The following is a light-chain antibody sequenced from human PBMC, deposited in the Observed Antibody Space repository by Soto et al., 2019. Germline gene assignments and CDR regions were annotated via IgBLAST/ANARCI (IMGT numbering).Light chain of an antibody. CDR1: QNVANY. CDR3: QQLNSYPF. V-gene: IGKV3-11*01. Sequence: EIVLTQSPATLSLSPGERATLSCRASQNVANYLDWYQQKPGQAPRLLIYESSNRATGIAARFSGSGSGTDFTLNISSLQPEDFATYYCQQLNSYPFFGGGTKVEIK. J-gene: IGKJ4*01. CDR2: ESS.